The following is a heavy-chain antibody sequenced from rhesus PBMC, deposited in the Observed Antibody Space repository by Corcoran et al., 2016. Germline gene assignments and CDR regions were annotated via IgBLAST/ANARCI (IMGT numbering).Heavy chain of an antibody. CDR1: GGSISSRNW. Sequence: QVQLQESGPGLVKPSETLSLTCAVSGGSISSRNWWSWVRQSPGTWMGLIGSIYGGSGSTSYNPYLKSRVTISTDTSKTQFSLKLSSVTAADTAVYYCARRVIAAASFDYWGQGVLVTVSS. CDR2: IYGGSGST. V-gene: IGHV4-65*01. J-gene: IGHJ4*01. CDR3: ARRVIAAASFDY. D-gene: IGHD6-13*01.